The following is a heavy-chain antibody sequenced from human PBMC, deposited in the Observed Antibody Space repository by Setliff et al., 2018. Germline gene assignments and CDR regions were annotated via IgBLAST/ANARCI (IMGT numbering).Heavy chain of an antibody. V-gene: IGHV4-61*09. D-gene: IGHD3-3*01. Sequence: SETLSLTCIVSGASITSEAYYWSWIRQPAGKGLEWIGHIYTSWSTNYNPSLKSRVTMSVDTTKNQFSLKLTSVTAADTAVYYCARVSGFLYVDVWGKGTTVTVSS. CDR1: GASITSEAYY. CDR3: ARVSGFLYVDV. J-gene: IGHJ6*03. CDR2: IYTSWST.